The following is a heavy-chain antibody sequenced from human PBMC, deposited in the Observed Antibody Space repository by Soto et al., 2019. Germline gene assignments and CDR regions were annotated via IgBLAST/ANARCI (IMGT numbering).Heavy chain of an antibody. V-gene: IGHV4-59*11. D-gene: IGHD3-10*01. J-gene: IGHJ4*02. CDR2: IYDSGST. CDR1: GDSLKNHY. CDR3: ARSSMVPVDYSDF. Sequence: LSLTFSVSGDSLKNHYWAWIRHSPGKGLEWIGNIYDSGSTNYSPALKSRVSMSVDTSKNLFSLKMNSVTAADTAVYYCARSSMVPVDYSDFRGQATVVTVSS.